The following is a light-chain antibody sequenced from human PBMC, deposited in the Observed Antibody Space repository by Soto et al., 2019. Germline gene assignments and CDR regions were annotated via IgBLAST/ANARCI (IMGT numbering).Light chain of an antibody. J-gene: IGLJ2*01. CDR3: QVWDSSSVV. Sequence: SYELTQPPSVSEAPGKTARITCGGNNIGSKSVHWYQQKPGQAPVLVIYYDSDRPSGIPERFSGSNSGNTATLTISRVEAGDEADYYCQVWDSSSVVFGGGTKLTVL. CDR2: YDS. CDR1: NIGSKS. V-gene: IGLV3-21*04.